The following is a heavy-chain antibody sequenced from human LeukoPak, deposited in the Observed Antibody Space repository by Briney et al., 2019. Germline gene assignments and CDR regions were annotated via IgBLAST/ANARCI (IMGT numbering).Heavy chain of an antibody. J-gene: IGHJ4*02. Sequence: SVKVSCQASGYTFTSYGISWVRQAPGQGLEWMGWISAYNGNTNYAQKLQGRVNMTTDTSTSTAYMELRSLRSDDTAVYYCCRSMEAVATIWTREIDYWGLGTLVSVSS. V-gene: IGHV1-18*01. CDR1: GYTFTSYG. CDR3: CRSMEAVATIWTREIDY. CDR2: ISAYNGNT. D-gene: IGHD5-12*01.